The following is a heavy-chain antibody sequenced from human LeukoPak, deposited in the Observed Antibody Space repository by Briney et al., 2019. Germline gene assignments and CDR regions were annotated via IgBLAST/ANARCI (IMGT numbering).Heavy chain of an antibody. D-gene: IGHD1-7*01. CDR2: IYSGGGT. Sequence: QSGGSLRLSCAASGFTVSNTYMSWVRQAPGKGLEWVSIIYSGGGTRYADSVKGRFTISRDNSKNTIYLQMDSLRAEDTAIYYCARDYWWNYDYWGQGTLVTVSS. V-gene: IGHV3-53*05. J-gene: IGHJ4*02. CDR3: ARDYWWNYDY. CDR1: GFTVSNTY.